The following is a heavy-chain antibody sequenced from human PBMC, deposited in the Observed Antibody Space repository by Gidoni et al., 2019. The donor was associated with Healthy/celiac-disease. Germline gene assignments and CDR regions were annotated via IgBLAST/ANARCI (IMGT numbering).Heavy chain of an antibody. V-gene: IGHV4-39*01. CDR1: GGSISSSSYY. CDR3: ARRTRGSAFDI. J-gene: IGHJ3*02. CDR2: ISNSGNT. Sequence: QLQLQESGPGLVKPSETLSLTCTVSGGSISSSSYYWGWIRQPPGKGLEWIGSISNSGNTYYNPSLMSRVTISVDTSKNQFSLKLTSVTAADTAVYYCARRTRGSAFDIWGQGTMVTVSS. D-gene: IGHD2-2*01.